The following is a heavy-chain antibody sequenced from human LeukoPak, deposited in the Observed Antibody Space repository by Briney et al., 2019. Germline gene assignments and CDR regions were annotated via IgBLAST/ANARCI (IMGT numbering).Heavy chain of an antibody. J-gene: IGHJ4*02. V-gene: IGHV3-7*01. CDR2: IKQDGSEK. CDR1: GFTFSSYW. D-gene: IGHD6-13*01. CDR3: AKGSSWSGNDY. Sequence: GGSLRLSCAASGFTFSSYWMSWVRQAPGKGLEWVANIKQDGSEKYYMDSVKGRFTISRDNAKNSLYLQMNSLRAEDTAVYYCAKGSSWSGNDYWGQGTLVPVSP.